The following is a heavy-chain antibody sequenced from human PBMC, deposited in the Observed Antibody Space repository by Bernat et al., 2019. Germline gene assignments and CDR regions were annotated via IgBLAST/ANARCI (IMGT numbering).Heavy chain of an antibody. CDR1: GFTFSSYW. J-gene: IGHJ4*02. D-gene: IGHD3-22*01. CDR3: ARVPNYYDSSGYYYKGLDY. Sequence: EVQLVESGGGLVQPGGSLRLSCAASGFTFSSYWMHWVRQAPGKGLVWVSRINSDGSSTSYADSVKGRFTISRDNAKNTLYLQMNSLRAGDTAVYYCARVPNYYDSSGYYYKGLDYWGQGTLVTVSS. CDR2: INSDGSST. V-gene: IGHV3-74*01.